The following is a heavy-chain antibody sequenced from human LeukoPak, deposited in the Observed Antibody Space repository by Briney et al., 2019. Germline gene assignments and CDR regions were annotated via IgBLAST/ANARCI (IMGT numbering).Heavy chain of an antibody. V-gene: IGHV3-23*01. CDR1: GFTFGRYG. J-gene: IGHJ4*02. Sequence: GGSLRLSCAASGFTFGRYGMSWVRQAPGKGLEWVSAITGRGVRTYNGDSVKGRFTISRDNSKNTVFLQMNSLRGEDTAVYYCANGAHPDSSHYYFDYWGQGALVTVSS. CDR2: ITGRGVRT. D-gene: IGHD2-2*01. CDR3: ANGAHPDSSHYYFDY.